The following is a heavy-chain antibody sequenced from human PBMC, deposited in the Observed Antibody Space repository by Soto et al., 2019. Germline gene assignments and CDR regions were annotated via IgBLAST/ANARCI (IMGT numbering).Heavy chain of an antibody. CDR2: IYHSGST. J-gene: IGHJ4*02. CDR3: ARGGWGRYRYFDY. D-gene: IGHD3-16*02. Sequence: SETLSITCTVCGGSVSSSSYYWGWARQPPGKGLEWIGEIYHSGSTNYNPSLKSRVTISADKSKNQFSLKLSSVTAADTAVYYCARGGWGRYRYFDYWGQGTLVTVSS. CDR1: GGSVSSSSYY. V-gene: IGHV4-39*07.